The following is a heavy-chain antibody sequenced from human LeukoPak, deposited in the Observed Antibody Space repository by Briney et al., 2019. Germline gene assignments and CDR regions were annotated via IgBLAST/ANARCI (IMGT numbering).Heavy chain of an antibody. J-gene: IGHJ4*02. CDR3: AKDHWFEFDY. Sequence: GGSPRLSCAASGITFRNFAMNWVRQAPGMGLEWVSAISGSGDSTYYADSVRGRLTISRDNSKNTLYLQMDRLRAEDTAIYYCAKDHWFEFDYWGQGTRVTVSS. D-gene: IGHD3-10*01. CDR1: GITFRNFA. CDR2: ISGSGDST. V-gene: IGHV3-23*01.